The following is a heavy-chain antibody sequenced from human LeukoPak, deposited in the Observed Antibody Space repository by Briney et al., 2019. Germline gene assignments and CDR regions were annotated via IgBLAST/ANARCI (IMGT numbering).Heavy chain of an antibody. Sequence: GGSLRLSCAASGFTFSSYAMSWVRQAPGKGLEWVSAISGSGGSTYYADSVKGRFTISRDNSKNTLYLQMNSLRAEDTAVCYCAKLGYCSSTSCYNPIDYWGQGTLVTVSS. V-gene: IGHV3-23*01. CDR2: ISGSGGST. CDR1: GFTFSSYA. D-gene: IGHD2-2*01. J-gene: IGHJ4*02. CDR3: AKLGYCSSTSCYNPIDY.